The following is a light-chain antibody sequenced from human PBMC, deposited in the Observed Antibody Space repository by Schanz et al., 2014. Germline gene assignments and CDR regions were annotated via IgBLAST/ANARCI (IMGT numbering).Light chain of an antibody. J-gene: IGLJ3*02. CDR1: NSDVGGYNH. V-gene: IGLV2-14*01. Sequence: QSALTQPASVSGSPGQSITISCTGTNSDVGGYNHVSWYQQYPGKAPKLMIYDVNNRPSGVSNRFSGSKSGNTASLTISGLQAEDEADYYCSSYTITTTGVFGGGTKLTVL. CDR2: DVN. CDR3: SSYTITTTGV.